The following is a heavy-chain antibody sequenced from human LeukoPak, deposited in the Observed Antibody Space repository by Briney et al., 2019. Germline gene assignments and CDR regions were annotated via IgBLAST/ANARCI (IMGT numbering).Heavy chain of an antibody. D-gene: IGHD3-22*01. CDR2: IYYSGST. CDR1: GDSISYFY. V-gene: IGHV4-38-2*02. CDR3: AREILYDSTGYYL. Sequence: SETLSLTCSVSGDSISYFYWSWIRQPPGKGLEWIGSIYYSGSTYYNPSLNIRVTISVDTSKNQFSLNLRSVTAADTAVYYCAREILYDSTGYYLWGQGTLVTVSS. J-gene: IGHJ4*02.